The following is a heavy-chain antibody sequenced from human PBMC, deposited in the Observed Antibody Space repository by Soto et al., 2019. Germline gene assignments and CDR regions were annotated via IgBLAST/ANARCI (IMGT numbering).Heavy chain of an antibody. V-gene: IGHV4-59*08. J-gene: IGHJ4*02. CDR1: GSSISSYY. D-gene: IGHD2-2*01. Sequence: SETLSLTCTVSGSSISSYYWSWIRQPPGKGLEWIGYIYYSGSTNYNPSLKSRVTISVDTSKNQFSLKLSSVTAADTAVYYCAGTNIVVVPAAMHWGFDYWGQGTLVTVSS. CDR2: IYYSGST. CDR3: AGTNIVVVPAAMHWGFDY.